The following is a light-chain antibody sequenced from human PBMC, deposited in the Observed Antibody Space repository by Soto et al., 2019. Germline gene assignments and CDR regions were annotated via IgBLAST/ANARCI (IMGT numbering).Light chain of an antibody. J-gene: IGKJ4*01. V-gene: IGKV3-15*01. CDR3: QQYKNWPPLT. CDR1: QSVSSN. Sequence: EIVMTQSPATLSVSPGERATLSCRASQSVSSNLAWYQHKPGQAPRLLIYGTSTRATGIPARFSGSGSGTEFTLTISSLQSEDFAVYYCQQYKNWPPLTFGGGTKVEI. CDR2: GTS.